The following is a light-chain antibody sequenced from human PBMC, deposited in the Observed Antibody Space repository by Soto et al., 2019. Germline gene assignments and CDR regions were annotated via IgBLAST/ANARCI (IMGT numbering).Light chain of an antibody. J-gene: IGKJ1*01. CDR2: DAS. V-gene: IGKV3-11*01. Sequence: EIVLTQSPGTPSFSPGEKATHSRKAIQSIKNYLAWYQKKPGQAPRLLIYDASNRATGIPARFSGSGSGTDFTLTISSLEPEDFAVYYCQQRSNRPPWTFGQGTKVDI. CDR1: QSIKNY. CDR3: QQRSNRPPWT.